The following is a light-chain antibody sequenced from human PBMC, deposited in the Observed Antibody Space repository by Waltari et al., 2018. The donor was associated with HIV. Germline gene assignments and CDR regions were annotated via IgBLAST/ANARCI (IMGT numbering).Light chain of an antibody. CDR1: QTISKY. CDR3: QQIYNIPIT. V-gene: IGKV1-39*01. J-gene: IGKJ3*01. Sequence: DIRMTQFPASLTASEGDRVTITCRASQTISKYLSWFQKRPGKAPKLLIHSVSSLQSGVPSRFSASGSGTEFSLTISSLQPEDSATYYCQQIYNIPITFGPGTKVEIE. CDR2: SVS.